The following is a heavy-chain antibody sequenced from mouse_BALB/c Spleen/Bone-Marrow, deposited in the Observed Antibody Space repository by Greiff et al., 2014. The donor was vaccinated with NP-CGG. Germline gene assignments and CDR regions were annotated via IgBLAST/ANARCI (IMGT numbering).Heavy chain of an antibody. CDR2: INPSSGYT. D-gene: IGHD2-4*01. Sequence: VQVVESAAELARPGASVKMSCKTSGYTFTYYTMHWVKQRPGQGLEWIGYINPSSGYTDYNQKFKDKTTLTTDKSSSTAYLQLSSQTSEDAAVYYCVRENYDYDEDAMDDWGQGTSVTVST. V-gene: IGHV1-4*02. CDR1: GYTFTYYT. J-gene: IGHJ4*01. CDR3: VRENYDYDEDAMDD.